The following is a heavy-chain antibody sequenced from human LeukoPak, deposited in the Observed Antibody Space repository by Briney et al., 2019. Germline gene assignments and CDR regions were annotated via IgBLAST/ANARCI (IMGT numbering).Heavy chain of an antibody. CDR2: MNPNSGNT. V-gene: IGHV1-8*01. J-gene: IGHJ4*02. D-gene: IGHD3-22*01. CDR1: GYTFTSYD. Sequence: ASVKVSCKASGYTFTSYDINWVRQATGQGLEWMGWMNPNSGNTGYAQKFQGRVTMTRNTSISTAYMELSSLRSEDTAVYYCARTPKSETYYYDSSGYSPFDYWGQGTLVTVSS. CDR3: ARTPKSETYYYDSSGYSPFDY.